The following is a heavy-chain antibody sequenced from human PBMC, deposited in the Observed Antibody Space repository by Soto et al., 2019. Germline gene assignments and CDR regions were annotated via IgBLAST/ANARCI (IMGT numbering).Heavy chain of an antibody. D-gene: IGHD3-3*01. V-gene: IGHV1-58*01. CDR1: GFTFTSSA. CDR3: AAVLDFWSGYPFDY. CDR2: IVVGSGNT. J-gene: IGHJ4*02. Sequence: SVKVSCKASGFTFTSSAVQWVRQARGQRLEWIGWIVVGSGNTNYAQKFQERVTITRDMSTSTAYMELSSLRSEDTAVYYCAAVLDFWSGYPFDYWGQGTLVTVSS.